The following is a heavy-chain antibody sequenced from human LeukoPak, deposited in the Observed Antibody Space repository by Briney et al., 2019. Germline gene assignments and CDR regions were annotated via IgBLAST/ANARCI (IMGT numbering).Heavy chain of an antibody. CDR3: ASRGYLNY. CDR1: GFTFNSYW. V-gene: IGHV3-74*01. CDR2: MSSDGTIT. J-gene: IGHJ4*02. Sequence: PGGSLRLSCAASGFTFNSYWMNWVRQAPGKGLVWVSHMSSDGTITSYADSVKGRFTISRDNAKNTLYLQMNSLRAEDTGVYHCASRGYLNYWGQGTLVTVSS.